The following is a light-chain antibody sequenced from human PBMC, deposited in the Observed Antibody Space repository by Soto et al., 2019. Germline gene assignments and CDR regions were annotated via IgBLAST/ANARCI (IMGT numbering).Light chain of an antibody. Sequence: DIQMTQSPSSLSASLGDRVTITCRASQSISSYLNWFQQKPGQAPKLLIYAASSLQSGVPSRFSGSGSGTEFTLTISSLQPEDFATYYCQQSYSTPLTFGGGTKVDIK. CDR2: AAS. V-gene: IGKV1-39*01. CDR3: QQSYSTPLT. J-gene: IGKJ4*01. CDR1: QSISSY.